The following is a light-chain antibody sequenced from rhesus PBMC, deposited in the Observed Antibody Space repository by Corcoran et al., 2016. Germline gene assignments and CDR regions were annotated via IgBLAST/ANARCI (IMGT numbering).Light chain of an antibody. CDR3: SSYTVSDTFV. CDR1: SSDIGAYNY. V-gene: IGLV2-32*02. J-gene: IGLJ6*01. CDR2: EVS. Sequence: QSAPTQPRSVSGSPGQSVAISCTGTSSDIGAYNYVSWYQQHPGTAPKVLISEVSKRPSGVSDRFSGSKSGNTASLTISGLQAEDEADYYCSSYTVSDTFVFGGGTKLTVL.